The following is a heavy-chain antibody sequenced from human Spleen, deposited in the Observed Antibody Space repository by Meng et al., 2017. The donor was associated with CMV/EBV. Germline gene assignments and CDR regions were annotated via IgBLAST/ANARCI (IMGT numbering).Heavy chain of an antibody. CDR1: GFIFNSYG. V-gene: IGHV3-30*02. CDR3: AKEDVNSESIDY. D-gene: IGHD4-23*01. CDR2: IHYDGSKK. J-gene: IGHJ4*02. Sequence: QVRLVGSGGGVVQPGGSLRLSCAASGFIFNSYGMHWVRQAPGKGLEWVAFIHYDGSKKYYADSVKGRFTISRDNSKNTLYLQMNSLRAEDTAVYYCAKEDVNSESIDYWGQGTLVTVSS.